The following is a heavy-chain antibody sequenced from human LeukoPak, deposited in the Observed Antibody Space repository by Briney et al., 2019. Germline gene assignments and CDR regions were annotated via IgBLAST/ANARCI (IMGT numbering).Heavy chain of an antibody. V-gene: IGHV4-59*01. Sequence: SETLSLTCTVAGGSISTYYWSWIRQPPGKGLEWVGYVYYTGSTSYNPSFQSRVTMSLDTSKNQFSLELNSLTPADTAVYYCARGGNYWHQWWFDPWGRGTLVSVSS. J-gene: IGHJ5*02. D-gene: IGHD1-26*01. CDR2: VYYTGST. CDR3: ARGGNYWHQWWFDP. CDR1: GGSISTYY.